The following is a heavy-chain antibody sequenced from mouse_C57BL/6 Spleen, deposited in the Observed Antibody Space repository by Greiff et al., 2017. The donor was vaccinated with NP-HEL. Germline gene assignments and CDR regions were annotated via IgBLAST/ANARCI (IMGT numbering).Heavy chain of an antibody. J-gene: IGHJ4*01. CDR2: IYPGNSDT. Sequence: EVQLQQSGTVLARPGASVKMSCKTSGYTFTSYWMHWVKQRPGQGLEWIGAIYPGNSDTSYNQKFKGKATLTAVTSASTAYMELSSLTTEDSAVYYCPRSEYAMAYWGQGTSVTVSS. CDR3: PRSEYAMAY. CDR1: GYTFTSYW. V-gene: IGHV1-5*01.